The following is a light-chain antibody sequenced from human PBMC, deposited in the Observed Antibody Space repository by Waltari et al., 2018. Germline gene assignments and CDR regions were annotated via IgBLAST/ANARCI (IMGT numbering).Light chain of an antibody. V-gene: IGLV3-21*04. Sequence: SYVLTQPPSVSVAPGETARITCGGAKMGSEHGQWYQQKPGQAPVVVIYYDSDRPSGIPDRFSGSNSGNAATLTISRVEAGDEADYYCQVWASTSDRVFGGGTKLTVV. J-gene: IGLJ2*01. CDR3: QVWASTSDRV. CDR2: YDS. CDR1: KMGSEH.